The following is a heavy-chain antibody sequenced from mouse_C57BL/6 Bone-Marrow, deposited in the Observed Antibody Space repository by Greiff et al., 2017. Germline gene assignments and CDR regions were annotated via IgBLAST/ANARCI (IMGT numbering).Heavy chain of an antibody. CDR2: INPGSGGT. J-gene: IGHJ3*01. D-gene: IGHD1-1*01. V-gene: IGHV1-54*01. Sequence: QVQLKQSGAELVRPGTSVKVSCKASGYAFTNYLIEWVKQRPGQGLEWIGVINPGSGGTNYNEKFKGKATLTADKSSSTAYMQLSSLTSEDSAVYFCARPCGSSYALAYWGQGTLVTVSA. CDR1: GYAFTNYL. CDR3: ARPCGSSYALAY.